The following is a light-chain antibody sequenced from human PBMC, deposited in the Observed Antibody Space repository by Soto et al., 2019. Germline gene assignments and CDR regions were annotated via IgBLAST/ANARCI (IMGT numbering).Light chain of an antibody. J-gene: IGLJ1*01. CDR1: SSDVGGFNY. CDR3: SSYTSSNTLYV. Sequence: QSALTQPASVSGSPGQSITISCTGTSSDVGGFNYVSWYRHHPGKAPKLMIYDVSYRPSGVSNRFSGSKSGNTASLTISGLQAEDEADYYCSSYTSSNTLYVFGTGTKVTVL. CDR2: DVS. V-gene: IGLV2-14*03.